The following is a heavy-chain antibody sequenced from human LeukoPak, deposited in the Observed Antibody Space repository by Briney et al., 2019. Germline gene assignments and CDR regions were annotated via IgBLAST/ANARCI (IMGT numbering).Heavy chain of an antibody. CDR1: GNTFTSYS. CDR3: ARGAPNYFYMDV. CDR2: MDPGDGSK. J-gene: IGHJ6*03. Sequence: GASVKVSCKASGNTFTSYSVHWVRQAPGQGLEWMAIMDPGDGSKTYAQKFQGRVTTTRDTSTSTVYMELRSLTSEDTAVYYCARGAPNYFYMDVWGKGTTVTVSS. V-gene: IGHV1-46*01.